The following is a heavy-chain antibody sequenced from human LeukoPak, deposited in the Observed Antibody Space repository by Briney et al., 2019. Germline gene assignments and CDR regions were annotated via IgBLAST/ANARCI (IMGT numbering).Heavy chain of an antibody. D-gene: IGHD3-9*01. CDR1: GYTFTSYD. CDR2: MNPNSGNT. V-gene: IGHV1-8*01. CDR3: AGSRYYTVVTGYTSYYYSYMDV. J-gene: IGHJ6*03. Sequence: GASVKVSCKASGYTFTSYDINWVRQATGQGLEWMGWMNPNSGNTGYAQKFQGRVTMTRNTSIGTAYMELSSLRSEDTAVYFCAGSRYYTVVTGYTSYYYSYMDVWGRGTTVTVSS.